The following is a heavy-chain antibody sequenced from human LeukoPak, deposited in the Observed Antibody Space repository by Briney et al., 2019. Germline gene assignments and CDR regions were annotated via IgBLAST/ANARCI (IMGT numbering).Heavy chain of an antibody. V-gene: IGHV4-59*08. CDR2: IYYSGST. D-gene: IGHD3-22*01. CDR3: ARHYYDSSGYGLDYYYYMDV. J-gene: IGHJ6*03. Sequence: PSETLCLTCTVSGGSISSYYWSSIRQPPGKGLEWIGYIYYSGSTNYNPSLKSRVTISVDTSKNQFSLKLSSVTAADTAVYYCARHYYDSSGYGLDYYYYMDVWGKGTTVTVSS. CDR1: GGSISSYY.